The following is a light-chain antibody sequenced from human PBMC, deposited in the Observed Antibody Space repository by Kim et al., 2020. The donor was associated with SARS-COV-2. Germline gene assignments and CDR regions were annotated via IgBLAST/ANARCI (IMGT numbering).Light chain of an antibody. CDR3: NSRDNTPHWV. Sequence: SSELTQDPAVSVALGQTVRITCQGDSLRSYYASWYQQKPGQAPVLVIYGKNNRPSGIPDRFSGSSSGNTASLTITGAQAEDEADYYCNSRDNTPHWVFGGGTQLTVL. J-gene: IGLJ3*02. CDR2: GKN. V-gene: IGLV3-19*01. CDR1: SLRSYY.